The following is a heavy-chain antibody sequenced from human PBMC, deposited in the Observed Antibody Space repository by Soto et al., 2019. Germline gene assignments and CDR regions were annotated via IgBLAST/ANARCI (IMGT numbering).Heavy chain of an antibody. D-gene: IGHD2-2*01. CDR3: ARFHPVVPAAIDY. CDR2: IYSGGST. V-gene: IGHV3-66*01. CDR1: GFTVSSNY. J-gene: IGHJ4*02. Sequence: EVQLVESGGGLVQPGGSLRLSCAASGFTVSSNYMSWIGQAPGKGLEWVSVIYSGGSTYYADSVKGRFTISRDNSKNTLYLQMNSLRAEDTAVYYCARFHPVVPAAIDYWGQGTLVTVSS.